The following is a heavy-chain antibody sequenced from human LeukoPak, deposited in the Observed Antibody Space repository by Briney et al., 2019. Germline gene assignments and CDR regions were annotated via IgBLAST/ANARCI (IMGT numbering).Heavy chain of an antibody. Sequence: GGSLRLSCAASGFIVSHKYMAWVRQAPGKGLEWLSIIYTGGNTVSAESVEGRFSISRDDSRNTVHLQMNNLRDDDTAVYYCARGQIDLLRNYFDSWGPGTLVAVSS. CDR2: IYTGGNT. J-gene: IGHJ4*02. D-gene: IGHD3-22*01. CDR3: ARGQIDLLRNYFDS. V-gene: IGHV3-66*01. CDR1: GFIVSHKY.